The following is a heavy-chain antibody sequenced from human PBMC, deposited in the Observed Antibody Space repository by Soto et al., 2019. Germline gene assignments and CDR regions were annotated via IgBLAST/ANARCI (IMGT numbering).Heavy chain of an antibody. V-gene: IGHV4-4*02. CDR2: IYHSGST. D-gene: IGHD3-22*01. J-gene: IGHJ4*02. Sequence: QVQLQESGPGLVKPSGTLSLTCAVSGGSISSSNWWSWVRQPPGKGLEWIGEIYHSGSTNYNPSLQGRVTISVDKSTNQFSLKLSSVPAADTAVYYCARDLVSSGYYLLWGQGTLVTVSS. CDR1: GGSISSSNW. CDR3: ARDLVSSGYYLL.